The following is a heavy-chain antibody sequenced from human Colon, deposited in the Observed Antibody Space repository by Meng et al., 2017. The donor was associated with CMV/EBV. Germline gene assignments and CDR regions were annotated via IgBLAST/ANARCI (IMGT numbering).Heavy chain of an antibody. CDR3: ATEGPTFRVVNARYFDH. V-gene: IGHV1-2*02. CDR2: INPNSGAT. D-gene: IGHD3-3*01. J-gene: IGHJ4*02. Sequence: ASVKVSCKASGYPFTTYGISWVRQAPGHGLEWMGWINPNSGATNYAQMFQGRVTMTRDKSINTVYMELSSLRSDDTAIYYCATEGPTFRVVNARYFDHWGRGTLVTVSS. CDR1: GYPFTTYG.